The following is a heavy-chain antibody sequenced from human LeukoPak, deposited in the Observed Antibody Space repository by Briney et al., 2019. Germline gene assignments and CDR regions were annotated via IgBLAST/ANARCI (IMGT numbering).Heavy chain of an antibody. J-gene: IGHJ3*02. D-gene: IGHD1-26*01. V-gene: IGHV3-21*01. CDR3: ARDRRGIGKAFDI. CDR2: ISSSNSYI. CDR1: GFTFNTYS. Sequence: GGSLRLSCAASGFTFNTYSMNWVRQAPGKGLEWVSSISSSNSYIYYADSMKGRFTISRDNAKNSLYLQMNSLRAEDTAVYYCARDRRGIGKAFDIWGQGTMVTVSS.